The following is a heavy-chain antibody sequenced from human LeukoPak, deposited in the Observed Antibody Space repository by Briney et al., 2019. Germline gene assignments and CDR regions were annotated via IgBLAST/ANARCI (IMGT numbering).Heavy chain of an antibody. Sequence: SQTLSLTCAVSVGSISSGGYYWSSIRQPAGKGLEWIGRIYTSGSTNYNPSLKSRVTISVDTSKNQFSLKLSAVTAADTAVYYCARGRVGAFDYWGQGTLVTVSS. CDR1: VGSISSGGYY. CDR3: ARGRVGAFDY. CDR2: IYTSGST. J-gene: IGHJ4*02. D-gene: IGHD1-26*01. V-gene: IGHV4-61*02.